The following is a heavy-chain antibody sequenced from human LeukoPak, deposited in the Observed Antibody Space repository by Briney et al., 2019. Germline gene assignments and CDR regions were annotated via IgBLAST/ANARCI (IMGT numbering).Heavy chain of an antibody. D-gene: IGHD3-10*01. CDR2: INPNSGGT. CDR1: GYTFTGYY. J-gene: IGHJ4*02. Sequence: ASVKVSCKASGYTFTGYYMHWVRQAPGQGLEWMGCINPNSGGTNYAQKFQGRVTMTRDTSISTAYMELSRLRSDDTAVYYCARVVAKWGLLYYWGQGTLVTVSS. CDR3: ARVVAKWGLLYY. V-gene: IGHV1-2*02.